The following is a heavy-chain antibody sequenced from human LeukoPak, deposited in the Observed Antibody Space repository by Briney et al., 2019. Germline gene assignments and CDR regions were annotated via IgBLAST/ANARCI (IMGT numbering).Heavy chain of an antibody. D-gene: IGHD1-26*01. Sequence: GGSLRLSCAASGFTFSSYGMHWVRQAPGKGLEWVAFIRYDGSNKYYADYVKGRFTISRDNSKNTLYLQMNSLTADDTAVYYCEAHLYSGNLPDYWGQGTLVTVSS. CDR1: GFTFSSYG. CDR2: IRYDGSNK. V-gene: IGHV3-30*02. J-gene: IGHJ4*02. CDR3: EAHLYSGNLPDY.